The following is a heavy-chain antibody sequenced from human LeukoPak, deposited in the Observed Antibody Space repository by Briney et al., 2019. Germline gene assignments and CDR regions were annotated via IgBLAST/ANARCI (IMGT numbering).Heavy chain of an antibody. J-gene: IGHJ4*02. CDR2: ISASGGSS. CDR3: AKEIALGIAVAGFFDF. D-gene: IGHD6-19*01. V-gene: IGHV3-23*01. Sequence: GGSLRLSCAASGFTFSNYAINWVRQAPGKGLEWVSAISASGGSSYYADSVRDRFTISRDNSKYMLYLKMSSLTAKDTAVYYCAKEIALGIAVAGFFDFWGQGTLVTVSS. CDR1: GFTFSNYA.